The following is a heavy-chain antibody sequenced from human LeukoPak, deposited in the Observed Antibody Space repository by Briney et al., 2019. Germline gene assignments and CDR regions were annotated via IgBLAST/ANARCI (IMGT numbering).Heavy chain of an antibody. CDR1: GFNFIDYS. CDR3: ARDHRYAFDN. J-gene: IGHJ4*01. CDR2: IGISSGNT. D-gene: IGHD5-12*01. Sequence: GGFLRLSCAASGFNFIDYSMNWVRQAPGKGLEWISYIGISSGNTKYADSVKGRFTISRDKARNSLYLQMNSLRVEDTAVYYCARDHRYAFDNWGHGTLVTVSS. V-gene: IGHV3-48*01.